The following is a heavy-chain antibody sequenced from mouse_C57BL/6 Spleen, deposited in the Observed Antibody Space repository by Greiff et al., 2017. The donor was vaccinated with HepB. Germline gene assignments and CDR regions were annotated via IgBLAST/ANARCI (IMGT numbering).Heavy chain of an antibody. CDR1: GYTFTDYE. V-gene: IGHV1-15*01. J-gene: IGHJ3*01. CDR3: TRWGAAY. Sequence: QVQLKQSGAELVRPGASVTLSCKASGYTFTDYEMHWVKQTPVHGLEWIGAIDPETGGTAYNQKFKGKAILTADKSSSTAYMELRSLTSEDSAVYYCTRWGAAYWGQGTLVTVSA. CDR2: IDPETGGT.